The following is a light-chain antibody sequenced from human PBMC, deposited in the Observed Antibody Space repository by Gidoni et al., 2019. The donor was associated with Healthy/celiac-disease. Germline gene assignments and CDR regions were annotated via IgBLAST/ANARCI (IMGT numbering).Light chain of an antibody. CDR1: QDISNY. Sequence: DIQMTQSPSSLSASVGDRVTITCQASQDISNYLNWYQQKPGKAPKLLIYDASKLETGVPSRFSGSGSGTDFTFTISSLQPEDIATYYCQQYDNLSYSFXQXTKLEIK. J-gene: IGKJ2*03. CDR2: DAS. CDR3: QQYDNLSYS. V-gene: IGKV1-33*01.